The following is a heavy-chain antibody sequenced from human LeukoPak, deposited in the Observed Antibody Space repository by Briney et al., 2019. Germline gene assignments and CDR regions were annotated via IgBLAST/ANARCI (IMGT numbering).Heavy chain of an antibody. CDR1: GCTFSSYA. J-gene: IGHJ6*03. Sequence: ASVKVSCKASGCTFSSYAISWVRQAPGQGLEWMGRIIPIFGTANYAQKFQGRVTITADKSTSTADMELSSLRSEDTAVYYCARSYSNYDYYYYYMDVWGKGTTVTVSS. V-gene: IGHV1-69*06. CDR3: ARSYSNYDYYYYYMDV. CDR2: IIPIFGTA. D-gene: IGHD4-11*01.